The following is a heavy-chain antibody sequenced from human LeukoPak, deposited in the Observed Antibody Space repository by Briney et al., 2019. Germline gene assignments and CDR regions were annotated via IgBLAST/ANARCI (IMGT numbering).Heavy chain of an antibody. D-gene: IGHD6-13*01. V-gene: IGHV3-48*01. J-gene: IGHJ4*02. CDR2: ISSSSSTI. CDR1: GFTFSSYS. Sequence: GGSLRLSCAASGFTFSSYSMNWVRQAPGKGLEWVSYISSSSSTIYYADSVKGRFTISRDNAKSSLYLQMNSLRAEDTAVYYCARSRAGYSSSWQTFDYWGQGTLVTVSS. CDR3: ARSRAGYSSSWQTFDY.